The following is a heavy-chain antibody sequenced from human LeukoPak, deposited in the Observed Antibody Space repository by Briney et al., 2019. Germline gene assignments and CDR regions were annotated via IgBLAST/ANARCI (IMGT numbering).Heavy chain of an antibody. CDR3: GYDFWSGYYPHYYFDY. CDR2: ISGSGGST. D-gene: IGHD3-3*01. CDR1: GFTFSSYA. J-gene: IGHJ4*02. Sequence: GGSLRLSCAASGFTFSSYAMSWVRQAPGKGLEWVSAISGSGGSTYYADSVKGRFTISRDNSKNTLYLQMNSLRAEDTAVYYCGYDFWSGYYPHYYFDYWGQGTLVTVSS. V-gene: IGHV3-23*01.